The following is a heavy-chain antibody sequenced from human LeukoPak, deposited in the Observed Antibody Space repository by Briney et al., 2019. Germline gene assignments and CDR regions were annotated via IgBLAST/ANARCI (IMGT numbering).Heavy chain of an antibody. Sequence: ASVKVSCKASGYXFNRNHMHWVRQAPGQGPKWMGIIKTGGGSTSYAQKFQGRVTMTRDTSTSTVYMELSSLRSDDTAVYYCARDSNTWSFDYWGQGTLVTVSS. CDR3: ARDSNTWSFDY. V-gene: IGHV1-46*02. J-gene: IGHJ4*02. CDR1: GYXFNRNH. CDR2: IKTGGGST. D-gene: IGHD2-15*01.